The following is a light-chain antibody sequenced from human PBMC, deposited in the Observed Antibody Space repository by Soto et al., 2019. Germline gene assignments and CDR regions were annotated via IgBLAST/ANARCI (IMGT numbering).Light chain of an antibody. CDR3: QQRKSYPIT. V-gene: IGKV1-9*01. J-gene: IGKJ5*01. Sequence: DIQLTQSPSFLSASVGDRVTITCRASQDINTYLAWYQQKPGKAPKLLIFAASTLQNGVPSRFSGSGSGSEFTVTITSLQPEDFATYYCQQRKSYPITFGQGTRLEIK. CDR2: AAS. CDR1: QDINTY.